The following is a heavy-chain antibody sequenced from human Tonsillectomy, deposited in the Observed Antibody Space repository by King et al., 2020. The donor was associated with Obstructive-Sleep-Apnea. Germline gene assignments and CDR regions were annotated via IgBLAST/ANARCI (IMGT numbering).Heavy chain of an antibody. D-gene: IGHD2-8*02. V-gene: IGHV3-21*01. CDR1: GFTFSTYS. J-gene: IGHJ4*02. Sequence: EVQLVESGGGLVKPGGSLRLSCAASGFTFSTYSMNWVRQAPGKGLEWVSSISSSSGYIYYAYSVKGRFTISRDNAQNSLYLQMNSLRAEDTAVYYCARSTGRYYFDYWGQGTLVTVSS. CDR3: ARSTGRYYFDY. CDR2: ISSSSGYI.